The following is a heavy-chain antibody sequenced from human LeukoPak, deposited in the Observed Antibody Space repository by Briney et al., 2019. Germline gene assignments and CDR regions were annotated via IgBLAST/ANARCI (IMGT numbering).Heavy chain of an antibody. Sequence: SETLSLTCTVSGGSISSYYWGWIRQPPGKGLEWIGSIYYSGSTYYNPSLKSRVTISVDTSKNQFSLKLSSVTAADTAVYYCASSYGSGSYYDWFDPWGQGTLVTVSS. CDR2: IYYSGST. CDR1: GGSISSYY. J-gene: IGHJ5*02. V-gene: IGHV4-39*07. D-gene: IGHD3-10*01. CDR3: ASSYGSGSYYDWFDP.